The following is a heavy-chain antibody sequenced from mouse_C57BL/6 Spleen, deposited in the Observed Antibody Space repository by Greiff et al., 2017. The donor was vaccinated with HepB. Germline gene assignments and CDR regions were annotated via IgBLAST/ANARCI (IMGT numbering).Heavy chain of an antibody. J-gene: IGHJ1*03. CDR1: GFTFSDYY. Sequence: EVKLVESEGGLVQPGSSMKLSCTASGFTFSDYYMAWVRQVPEKGLEWVANINYDGSSTYYLDSLKSRFIISRDNAKNILYLQMSSLKSEDTATYYCARDRTYYGRFYWYFDVWGTGTTVTVSS. D-gene: IGHD1-1*02. CDR2: INYDGSST. V-gene: IGHV5-16*01. CDR3: ARDRTYYGRFYWYFDV.